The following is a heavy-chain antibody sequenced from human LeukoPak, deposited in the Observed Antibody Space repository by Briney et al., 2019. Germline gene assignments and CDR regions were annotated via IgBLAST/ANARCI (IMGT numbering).Heavy chain of an antibody. CDR3: ARDSVGAAQDPRGGFDY. D-gene: IGHD1-26*01. Sequence: VGSLRLSCAASGFTFSSYEMNWVRQAPGKGLEWVSYISSSGSTIYYADSVKGRFTISRDNAKNSLYLQMNSLRAEDTAVYYCARDSVGAAQDPRGGFDYWGQGTLVTVSS. J-gene: IGHJ4*02. CDR1: GFTFSSYE. CDR2: ISSSGSTI. V-gene: IGHV3-48*03.